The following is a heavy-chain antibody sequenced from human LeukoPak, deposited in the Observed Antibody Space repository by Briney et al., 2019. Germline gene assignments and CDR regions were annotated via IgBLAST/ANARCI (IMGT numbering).Heavy chain of an antibody. CDR1: GFTFSTYG. CDR3: ARVFRPSLTVFIIRGAFDI. D-gene: IGHD3-3*01. CDR2: IRYDGSTK. V-gene: IGHV3-30*02. Sequence: PGGSLRLSCAASGFTFSTYGMHWVRQAPGKGLEWVIFIRYDGSTKYYADSVKGRFTISRDNAKNTLYLQMNSLRAEDTAVYYCARVFRPSLTVFIIRGAFDIWGQGTMVTVSS. J-gene: IGHJ3*02.